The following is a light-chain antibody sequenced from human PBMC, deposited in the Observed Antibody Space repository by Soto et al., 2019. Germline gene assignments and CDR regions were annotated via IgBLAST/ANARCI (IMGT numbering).Light chain of an antibody. CDR2: NNH. Sequence: QSVLTQAPSASGTPGQRVTISCSGSSSNIGSKTVNWYQQLPGMAPKLLIFNNHQRPPGVPDRFSGSKSGTSASLAISGLQSEDEADYYCAAWDDSLNACVFGTGTKLTVL. J-gene: IGLJ1*01. CDR3: AAWDDSLNACV. CDR1: SSNIGSKT. V-gene: IGLV1-44*01.